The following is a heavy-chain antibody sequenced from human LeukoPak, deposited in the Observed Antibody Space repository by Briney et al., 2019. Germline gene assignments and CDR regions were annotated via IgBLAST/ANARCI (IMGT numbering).Heavy chain of an antibody. V-gene: IGHV3-30*04. CDR3: ASTGFDY. CDR2: ISYDGSNK. Sequence: GGSLRLSCAASGFTFSSYAMHWVRQASGKGLEWVAVISYDGSNKYYADSVKGRFTISRDNSKNTLYLQMNSLRAEDTAVYYCASTGFDYWGQGTLVTVSS. J-gene: IGHJ4*02. D-gene: IGHD3-10*01. CDR1: GFTFSSYA.